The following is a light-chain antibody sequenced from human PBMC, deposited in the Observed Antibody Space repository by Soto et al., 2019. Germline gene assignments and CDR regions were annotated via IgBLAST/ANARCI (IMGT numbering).Light chain of an antibody. CDR2: AAS. V-gene: IGKV1-9*01. CDR3: QQLNSYT. CDR1: QDISSY. Sequence: DIPLTQSPSFLSASVGDRVTITCRANQDISSYLAWYQQKPGKAPKLLIYAASTLQSGVPSRFSGSGSGTEFTLTISSLQPEDFATYHCQQLNSYTFGQGTRLGIK. J-gene: IGKJ5*01.